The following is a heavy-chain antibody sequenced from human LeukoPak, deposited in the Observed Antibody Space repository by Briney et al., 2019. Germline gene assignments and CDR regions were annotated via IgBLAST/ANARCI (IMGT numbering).Heavy chain of an antibody. V-gene: IGHV3-7*02. J-gene: IGHJ3*02. Sequence: PGGSLRLSCAASGFTFSSHWMSWARQAPGRGLEWVANIKQDGSDKYYVDSVKGRFSISRDNAKNSLFLQMNSLRAEDTAVYYCARFLLWTAADIWGQGTMVTVSS. CDR2: IKQDGSDK. D-gene: IGHD6-13*01. CDR3: ARFLLWTAADI. CDR1: GFTFSSHW.